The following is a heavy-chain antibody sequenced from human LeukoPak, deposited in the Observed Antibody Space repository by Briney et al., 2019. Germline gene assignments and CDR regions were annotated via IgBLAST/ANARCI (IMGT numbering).Heavy chain of an antibody. CDR2: IFPSGGEI. CDR1: GFTFSTYS. V-gene: IGHV3-21*04. J-gene: IGHJ4*02. D-gene: IGHD2-8*02. Sequence: GGSLRLSCAASGFTFSTYSMNWVRQAPGKGLEWVSSIFPSGGEIHYADSVRGRFTISRDNSKSTLSLQMNSLRAEDTAIYYCATYRQVLLPFESWGQGTLVTVSS. CDR3: ATYRQVLLPFES.